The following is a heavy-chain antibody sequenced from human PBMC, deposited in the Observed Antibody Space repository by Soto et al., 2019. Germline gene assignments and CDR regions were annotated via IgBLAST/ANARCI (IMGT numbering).Heavy chain of an antibody. Sequence: VQLVESGGGLVQPGGSLRLSCEASGFTFSNYDMHWVRQGTGKGLEWVSGISAAGDPDYADSVEGRFTISRENAQNSFFLQMNSLRVGDTAVYYCARTDRDCYGLDVWGQGTTVIVSS. CDR1: GFTFSNYD. J-gene: IGHJ6*02. V-gene: IGHV3-13*05. CDR3: ARTDRDCYGLDV. CDR2: ISAAGDP.